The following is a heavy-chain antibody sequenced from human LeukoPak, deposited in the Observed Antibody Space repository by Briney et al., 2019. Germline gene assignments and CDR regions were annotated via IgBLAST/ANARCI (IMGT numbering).Heavy chain of an antibody. Sequence: ASVKVSCKASGYTFTGYYMHWVRQAPGKGLEWMGGFDPEDGETIYAQKFQGRVTMTEDTSTDTAYMELSSLRSEDTAVYYCATDPRWGSSDWGQGTLVTVSS. CDR2: FDPEDGET. V-gene: IGHV1-24*01. J-gene: IGHJ4*02. CDR1: GYTFTGYY. CDR3: ATDPRWGSSD. D-gene: IGHD3-16*01.